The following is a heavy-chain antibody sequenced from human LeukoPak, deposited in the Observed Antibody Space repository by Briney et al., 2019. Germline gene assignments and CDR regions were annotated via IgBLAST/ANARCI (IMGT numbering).Heavy chain of an antibody. Sequence: PGGSLRLSCTASGFTFSTYWMSWVRQAPGKGLEWVANIEEDGSDKYYVDSVKGRFTISRDNAKNSLYLQINRLRVEDTAVYYCARDMVRGVFAVDYWGQGTLVTVSS. V-gene: IGHV3-7*04. J-gene: IGHJ4*02. CDR3: ARDMVRGVFAVDY. D-gene: IGHD3-10*01. CDR2: IEEDGSDK. CDR1: GFTFSTYW.